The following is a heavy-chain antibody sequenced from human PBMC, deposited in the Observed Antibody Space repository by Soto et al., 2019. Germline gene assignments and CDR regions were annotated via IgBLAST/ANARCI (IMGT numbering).Heavy chain of an antibody. D-gene: IGHD2-2*01. CDR1: GVSISYYY. CDR2: IFNNGGT. J-gene: IGHJ5*02. CDR3: AKEHCYCSTPVCYAGWALDP. Sequence: PSGTLSLTCTVSGVSISYYYWSWIRQPPGKGLEWIGYIFNNGGTNYNPSLKSRDTISVDTTKNQFNLKLNHMTTADMAESYCAKEHCYCSTPVCYAGWALDPCGDGT. V-gene: IGHV4-59*01.